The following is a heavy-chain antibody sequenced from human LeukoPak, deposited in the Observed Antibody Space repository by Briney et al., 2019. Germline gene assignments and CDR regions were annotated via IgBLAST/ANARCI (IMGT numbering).Heavy chain of an antibody. D-gene: IGHD6-13*01. CDR3: ARQHRHYAGYSSCLYWFDP. V-gene: IGHV4-59*08. CDR2: IYYSGST. J-gene: IGHJ5*02. Sequence: PSETLSLTCTVSGGSISCYYWSWIRQPPGKGLEWIGYIYYSGSTNYNPSLKSRVSISVDTSKNQFSLKLSSVTAADTAVYYWARQHRHYAGYSSCLYWFDPWRQATLVTVSS. CDR1: GGSISCYY.